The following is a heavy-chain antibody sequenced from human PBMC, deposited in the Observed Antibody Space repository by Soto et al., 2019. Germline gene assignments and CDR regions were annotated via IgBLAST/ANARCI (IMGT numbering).Heavy chain of an antibody. D-gene: IGHD2-8*01. CDR3: AIDVLMVYPTGRYGMDV. CDR1: GFTFSSYA. J-gene: IGHJ6*02. Sequence: GGSLRLSCAASGFTFSSYAMSWVRQAPGKGLEWVSAISGSGGSTYYADSVKGRFTISRDNSKNTLYLQMNSLKAEDTAVYYCAIDVLMVYPTGRYGMDVWGQGTTVTVSS. CDR2: ISGSGGST. V-gene: IGHV3-23*01.